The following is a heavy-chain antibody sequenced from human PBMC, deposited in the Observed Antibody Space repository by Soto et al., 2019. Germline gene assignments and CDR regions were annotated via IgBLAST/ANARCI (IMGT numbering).Heavy chain of an antibody. CDR1: GFSITSPGMS. Sequence: SGPTLVNPTETLTLTCTFSGFSITSPGMSVSWIRQPPGRALEWLALIERDDDDKYYSTSLKTRLTISKDTRKNQVVLTMANMAPGATATFYCARFKGGPGNSTGRVFGGQGTPVPVPS. D-gene: IGHD2-15*01. V-gene: IGHV2-70*13. J-gene: IGHJ1*01. CDR3: ARFKGGPGNSTGRVF. CDR2: IERDDDDK.